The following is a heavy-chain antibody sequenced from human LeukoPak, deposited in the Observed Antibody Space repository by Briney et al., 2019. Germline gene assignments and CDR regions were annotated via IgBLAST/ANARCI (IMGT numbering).Heavy chain of an antibody. CDR1: GGSISSGSYY. V-gene: IGHV4-61*02. D-gene: IGHD5-24*01. CDR2: IYTGGST. CDR3: AREVEMATIY. J-gene: IGHJ4*02. Sequence: SQTLSLTCTVSGGSISSGSYYWSWIRQPAGKGLEWIGRIYTGGSTNYNPSLKSRVTISVDTSKNQFSPKLSSVTAADTAVYYCAREVEMATIYWGQGTLVTVSS.